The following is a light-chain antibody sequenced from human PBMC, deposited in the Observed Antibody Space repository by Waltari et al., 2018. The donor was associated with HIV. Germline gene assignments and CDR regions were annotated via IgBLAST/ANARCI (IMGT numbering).Light chain of an antibody. CDR2: GVH. V-gene: IGLV2-8*01. J-gene: IGLJ2*01. CDR1: SRDAGAYNF. CDR3: SSYAGPNHLL. Sequence: QSALTQPPSASGSPGPSLTFSCTGTSRDAGAYNFVSWYQQHPGQAPKLLFYGVHPRPSGVPDRFSGSKSGNTASLTVSGLQADDEADYYCSSYAGPNHLLFGGGTRLTVL.